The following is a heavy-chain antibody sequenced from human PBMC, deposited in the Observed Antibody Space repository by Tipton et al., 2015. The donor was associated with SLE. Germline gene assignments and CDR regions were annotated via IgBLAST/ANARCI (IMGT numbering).Heavy chain of an antibody. Sequence: TLSLTCTISGGSVSSASYYWTWIRQPPGKGMEWLGYIFYSGDATYHPSLKSRVTISLDMSNNQFSLKLTSMTAADTAVYYCARDHGDNSFDYWGQGTLVTVSP. J-gene: IGHJ4*02. CDR1: GGSVSSASYY. CDR2: IFYSGDA. D-gene: IGHD4-17*01. V-gene: IGHV4-61*01. CDR3: ARDHGDNSFDY.